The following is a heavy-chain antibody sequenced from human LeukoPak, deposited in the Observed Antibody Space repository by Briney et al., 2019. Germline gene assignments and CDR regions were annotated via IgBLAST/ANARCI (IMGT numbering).Heavy chain of an antibody. Sequence: GGSLRLSCAASGFTFSEYNMNWVRQAPGKGLEWISHISSGSRTISYADSVKGRFTISRDDAKNSLYLQMNSLGAEDTAVYYCTSSLYCSGGSCYVIWGQGTLVTVSS. CDR2: ISSGSRTI. CDR3: TSSLYCSGGSCYVI. D-gene: IGHD2-15*01. J-gene: IGHJ4*02. CDR1: GFTFSEYN. V-gene: IGHV3-48*01.